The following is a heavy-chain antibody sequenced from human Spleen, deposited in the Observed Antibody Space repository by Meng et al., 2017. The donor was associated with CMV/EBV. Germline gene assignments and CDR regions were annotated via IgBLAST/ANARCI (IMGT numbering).Heavy chain of an antibody. D-gene: IGHD3-22*01. V-gene: IGHV1-2*02. CDR2: INPNSGGT. J-gene: IGHJ3*02. CDR1: GYNFTGYY. Sequence: ASVKVSCKASGYNFTGYYMHWVRQAPGQGLEWMGWINPNSGGTNYAQKFQGRVTITADKSTSTAYMELSSLRSEDTAVYYCASAAGHYYDSSGRLGNDAFDIWGQGTMVTVSS. CDR3: ASAAGHYYDSSGRLGNDAFDI.